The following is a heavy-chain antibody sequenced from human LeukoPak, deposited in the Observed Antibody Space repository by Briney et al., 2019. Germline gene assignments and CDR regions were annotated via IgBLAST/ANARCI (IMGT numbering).Heavy chain of an antibody. J-gene: IGHJ4*02. CDR1: GGSISSYY. CDR3: ARDPGDYGGNPRGFYFEY. Sequence: SETLSLTCTVSGGSISSYYWSWIRQPPGKGLEWIGYIYYSGSTNYNPSLKSRVTISVDTSKNQFSLKLSSVTAAGTAVYYCARDPGDYGGNPRGFYFEYWGQGTLVTVSS. V-gene: IGHV4-59*01. D-gene: IGHD4-23*01. CDR2: IYYSGST.